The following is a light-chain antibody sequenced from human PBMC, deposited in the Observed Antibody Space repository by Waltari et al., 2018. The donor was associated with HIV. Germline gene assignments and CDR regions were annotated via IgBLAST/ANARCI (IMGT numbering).Light chain of an antibody. CDR3: SSYAGINPVI. CDR1: SSDVGRYDY. CDR2: EVN. Sequence: QSALTQPPSASGSLGQSVTISCTGSSSDVGRYDYLSWYPQHPGKAPKLLIFEVNKRPSGVPDRFSGSKSGNTASLTVSGLQAEDEAEYSCSSYAGINPVIFGGGTTLTVL. V-gene: IGLV2-8*01. J-gene: IGLJ2*01.